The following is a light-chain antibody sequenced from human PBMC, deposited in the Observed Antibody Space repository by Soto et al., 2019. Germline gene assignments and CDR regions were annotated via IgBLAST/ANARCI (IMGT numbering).Light chain of an antibody. CDR1: QSVPRSY. Sequence: IVLSQSPGTLSLSPCEQGTVSRSPIQSVPRSYLAWYQQKPGQAPRLLIYGTSSRATGIPDRFSGSGSGTDFTLTISRLEPEDFAVYYCQQYGSSPPITFGQGTRLEIK. J-gene: IGKJ5*01. V-gene: IGKV3-20*01. CDR2: GTS. CDR3: QQYGSSPPIT.